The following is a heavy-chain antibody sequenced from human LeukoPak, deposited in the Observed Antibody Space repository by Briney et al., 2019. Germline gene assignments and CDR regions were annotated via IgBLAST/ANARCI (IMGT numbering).Heavy chain of an antibody. V-gene: IGHV4-38-2*01. CDR2: IYHSWNT. Sequence: SETLSLTCAVSGYSISSGYYWGWIRQPPGKGLGWIGSIYHSWNTYYNLSLKSRVTISVDTSKNQFSLKLSSVTAADTAVYYCARQGGSYWDWFDPWGQGTLVTVSS. J-gene: IGHJ5*02. CDR3: ARQGGSYWDWFDP. D-gene: IGHD2-15*01. CDR1: GYSISSGYY.